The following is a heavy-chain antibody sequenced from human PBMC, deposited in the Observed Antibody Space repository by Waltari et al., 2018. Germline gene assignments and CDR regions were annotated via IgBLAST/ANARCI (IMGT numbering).Heavy chain of an antibody. V-gene: IGHV1-2*02. CDR3: ARYSVVGATGVEDDI. CDR1: GYTFTGYY. CDR2: INPNSGGT. D-gene: IGHD1-26*01. Sequence: QVQLVQSGAEVKKPGASVKVSCKASGYTFTGYYMHWVRQAPGQGLEWMGWINPNSGGTNYAQKFQGRGTMTRETSISTAYMELSRLRSDDTAVYYCARYSVVGATGVEDDIWGQGTMVTVSS. J-gene: IGHJ3*02.